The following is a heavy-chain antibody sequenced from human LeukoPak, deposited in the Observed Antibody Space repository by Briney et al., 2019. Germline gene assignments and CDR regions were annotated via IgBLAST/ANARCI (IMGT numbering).Heavy chain of an antibody. CDR3: AKLRTGIAVAGNLYS. V-gene: IGHV3-23*01. D-gene: IGHD6-19*01. CDR1: GFTFSSYA. Sequence: GGSLRLSCAASGFTFSSYAMSWVRPAPGKGLEWVSALSGSGASTYYADSVKGRFTISRDNSKNTLFLQMNSLRAEDTVVYYCAKLRTGIAVAGNLYSWGQGTLVNVSS. J-gene: IGHJ4*02. CDR2: LSGSGAST.